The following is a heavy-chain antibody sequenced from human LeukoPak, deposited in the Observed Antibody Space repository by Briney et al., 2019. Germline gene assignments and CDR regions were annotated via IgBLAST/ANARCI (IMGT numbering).Heavy chain of an antibody. CDR1: GFTFSSCS. CDR2: ISSSSSTI. J-gene: IGHJ4*02. V-gene: IGHV3-48*01. D-gene: IGHD1-26*01. Sequence: GGSLRLSCAASGFTFSSCSMNWVRQAPGKGLEWVSYISSSSSTIYYADSVKGRFTISRDNAKNSLYLQMNSLRAEDTAVYYCARDLFSGSYYGSWGQGTLVTVSS. CDR3: ARDLFSGSYYGS.